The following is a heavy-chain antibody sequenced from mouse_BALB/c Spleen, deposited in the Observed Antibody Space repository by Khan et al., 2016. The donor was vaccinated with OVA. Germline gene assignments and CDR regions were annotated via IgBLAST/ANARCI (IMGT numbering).Heavy chain of an antibody. D-gene: IGHD1-1*01. CDR2: IDPANGDT. V-gene: IGHV14-3*02. J-gene: IGHJ4*01. CDR3: ARSNSLWPMDY. CDR1: GFNINDTC. Sequence: EVQLQESGAELVKPGASVKLSCTASGFNINDTCLHWVKQRPEQGLEWIGRIDPANGDTKYDPKFQAKANITADTHSNIAYLQLSSLTSEDTAVYYCARSNSLWPMDYWGQGTSVTVSS.